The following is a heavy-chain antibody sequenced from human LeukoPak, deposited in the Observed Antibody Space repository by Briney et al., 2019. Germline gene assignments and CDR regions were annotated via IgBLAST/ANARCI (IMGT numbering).Heavy chain of an antibody. J-gene: IGHJ4*02. Sequence: GASVKVSCKASGGTFSSYAISWVRQAPGQGLEWMGGIIPIFGTANYAQKFQGRVTITADESTSTAYMELSSLRSEDTAVYYCASERYYDFWSGHGTHYFDYWGQGTLVTVSS. CDR3: ASERYYDFWSGHGTHYFDY. CDR2: IIPIFGTA. D-gene: IGHD3-3*01. V-gene: IGHV1-69*01. CDR1: GGTFSSYA.